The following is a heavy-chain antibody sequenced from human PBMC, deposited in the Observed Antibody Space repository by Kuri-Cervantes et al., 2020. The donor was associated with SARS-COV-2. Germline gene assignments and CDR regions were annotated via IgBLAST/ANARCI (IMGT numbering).Heavy chain of an antibody. J-gene: IGHJ3*02. CDR3: ARGTGDSSPSFGFDI. V-gene: IGHV4-34*01. D-gene: IGHD3-22*01. Sequence: SETLSLTCTVSGGSISIYYWSWIRQPPGKGLEWIGEINHSGSTNYNPSLKSRVTVSVDTSKNQFSLKLSSVTAADTAVYYCARGTGDSSPSFGFDIWGQGTMVTVSS. CDR1: GGSISIYY. CDR2: INHSGST.